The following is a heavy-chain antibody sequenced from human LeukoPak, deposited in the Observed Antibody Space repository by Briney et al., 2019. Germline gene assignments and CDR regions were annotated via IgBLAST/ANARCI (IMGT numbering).Heavy chain of an antibody. D-gene: IGHD6-19*01. CDR2: INHSGST. CDR1: GGSFSGYY. J-gene: IGHJ4*02. CDR3: ARGRWLAPFDS. Sequence: SETLSLTCAVYGGSFSGYYWSWIRQPPGKGLEWIGEINHSGSTNYNPSLKSRVTISVDTSKNQFSLKLSSVTAADTAGYYCARGRWLAPFDSWGQGTLVTVSS. V-gene: IGHV4-34*01.